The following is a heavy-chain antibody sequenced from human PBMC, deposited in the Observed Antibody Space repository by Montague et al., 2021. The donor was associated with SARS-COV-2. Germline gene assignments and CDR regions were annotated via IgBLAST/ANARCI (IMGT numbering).Heavy chain of an antibody. D-gene: IGHD1-26*01. V-gene: IGHV3-30-3*01. J-gene: IGHJ3*02. Sequence: SLRLSCAASGFTFSSYAMHWVRQAPGKGLEWVAVISYDGSNKYYADSVRGRFTISRDNSKNTLYLQMNSLRAEDTAVYYCARPSSGSYYHAFDIWGQGTMGTVPS. CDR2: ISYDGSNK. CDR3: ARPSSGSYYHAFDI. CDR1: GFTFSSYA.